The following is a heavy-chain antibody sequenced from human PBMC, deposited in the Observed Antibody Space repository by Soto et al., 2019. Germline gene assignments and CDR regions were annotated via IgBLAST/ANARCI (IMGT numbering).Heavy chain of an antibody. CDR1: GGSFSGYY. J-gene: IGHJ4*02. CDR2: INHSGST. V-gene: IGHV4-34*01. Sequence: SETLSLTCAVYGGSFSGYYWSWIRQPPGKGLEWIGEINHSGSTNYNPSLKSRVTISVDTSKNQFSLKLSSVTAADTAVYYCVAQPPKLGFGELFDYWGQGTLVTVSS. D-gene: IGHD3-10*01. CDR3: VAQPPKLGFGELFDY.